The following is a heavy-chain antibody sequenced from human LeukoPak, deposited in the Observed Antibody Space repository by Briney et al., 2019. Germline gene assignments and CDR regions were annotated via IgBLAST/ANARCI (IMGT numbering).Heavy chain of an antibody. V-gene: IGHV3-74*01. D-gene: IGHD1-7*01. CDR1: EFTFSSYW. J-gene: IGHJ4*02. CDR2: INSDGSST. CDR3: GRGGLTGTTIPYFDY. Sequence: GGSLRLSCTASEFTFSSYWMHWVRQPPGKGLVWVSRINSDGSSTSYADAVKGRFTISRDNAKNTLYLRMNSLRAEDTAVYYCGRGGLTGTTIPYFDYWGQGTLVTVPS.